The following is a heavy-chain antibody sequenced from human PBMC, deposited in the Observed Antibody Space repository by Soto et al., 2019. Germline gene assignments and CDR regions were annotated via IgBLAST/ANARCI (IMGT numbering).Heavy chain of an antibody. CDR3: AREGSLYVDSVANCVDX. CDR1: GFTFSSYS. J-gene: IGHJ4*02. Sequence: GGSLRLSCAASGFTFSSYSMHWVRQAPGKGLEWLSSISSTSRFIYYADSVKGRFTISRDNARNSLYLQMSSLRAEDTAVYYCAREGSLYVDSVANCVDXWGQGALVTVSS. CDR2: ISSTSRFI. D-gene: IGHD4-17*01. V-gene: IGHV3-21*01.